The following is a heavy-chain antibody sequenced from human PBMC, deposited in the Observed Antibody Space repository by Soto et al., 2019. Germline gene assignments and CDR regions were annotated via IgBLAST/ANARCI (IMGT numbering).Heavy chain of an antibody. J-gene: IGHJ5*02. Sequence: GGSLRLSCAASGFTFSSYAMSWVRQAPGKGLEWVSAISGSGGSTYYADSVKGRFTISRDNSKNTLYLQMNSLRAEDTAVYYCAKVRDYNPVYSEFDPWGQGTLVTVSS. CDR2: ISGSGGST. V-gene: IGHV3-23*01. D-gene: IGHD3-10*01. CDR3: AKVRDYNPVYSEFDP. CDR1: GFTFSSYA.